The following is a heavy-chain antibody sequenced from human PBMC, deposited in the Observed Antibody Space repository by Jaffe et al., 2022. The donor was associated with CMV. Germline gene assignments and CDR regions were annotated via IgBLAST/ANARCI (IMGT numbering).Heavy chain of an antibody. D-gene: IGHD1-26*01. V-gene: IGHV3-73*01. CDR2: IRSKANSYAT. Sequence: EVQLVESGGGLVQPGGSLKLSCAASGFTFSGSAMHWVRQASGKGLEWVGRIRSKANSYATAYAASVKGRFTISRDDSKNTAYLQMNSLKTEDTAVYYCTRHPGIVGATAHFDYWGQGTLVTVSS. CDR1: GFTFSGSA. J-gene: IGHJ4*02. CDR3: TRHPGIVGATAHFDY.